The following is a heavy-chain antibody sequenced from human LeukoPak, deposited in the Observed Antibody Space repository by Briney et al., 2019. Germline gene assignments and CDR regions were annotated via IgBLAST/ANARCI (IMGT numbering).Heavy chain of an antibody. D-gene: IGHD3-22*01. J-gene: IGHJ4*02. CDR3: ARDSYYYDSSGYYNY. CDR1: GFTFSDYY. V-gene: IGHV3-11*01. CDR2: ISSSGSTI. Sequence: GGSLRLSCAASGFTFSDYYMSWIRQAPGKGLEWVSYISSSGSTIYYADSVKGRFTISRDNAKKSLYLQMNSLGAEDTAVYYCARDSYYYDSSGYYNYWGQGTLVTVSS.